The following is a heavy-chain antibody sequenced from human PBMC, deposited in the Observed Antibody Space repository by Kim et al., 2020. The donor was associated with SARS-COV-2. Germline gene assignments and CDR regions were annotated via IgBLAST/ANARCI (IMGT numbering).Heavy chain of an antibody. D-gene: IGHD3-22*01. V-gene: IGHV1-2*02. J-gene: IGHJ4*02. CDR3: ARVPNYYVNSGYYPCGY. Sequence: ASVKVSCKASGYTFSGYYIHWVRQAPGQGLEWMGWINPSSGGTNYAQKFQGRVTMTRDTSISTAYMELSSLRSDDTAVYYCARVPNYYVNSGYYPCGYWGQETLVTVSS. CDR2: INPSSGGT. CDR1: GYTFSGYY.